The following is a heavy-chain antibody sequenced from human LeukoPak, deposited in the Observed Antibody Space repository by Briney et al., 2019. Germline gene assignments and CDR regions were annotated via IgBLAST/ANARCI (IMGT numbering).Heavy chain of an antibody. CDR3: ARLRSSLFDY. Sequence: SQTLSLTCTVSGGSISSSSYYWGWLRQPPGKGLEWIGSIYYSGSTYYNPSLKSRVTISVDTSKNQLSLKLYSVTAADTAVYYCARLRSSLFDYWGQGTLVTVSS. CDR2: IYYSGST. V-gene: IGHV4-39*01. D-gene: IGHD5/OR15-5a*01. J-gene: IGHJ4*02. CDR1: GGSISSSSYY.